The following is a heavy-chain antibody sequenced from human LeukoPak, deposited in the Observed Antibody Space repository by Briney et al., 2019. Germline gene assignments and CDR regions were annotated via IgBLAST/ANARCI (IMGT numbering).Heavy chain of an antibody. CDR1: GYTFTDYY. Sequence: GASVKVSCKASGYTFTDYYVHWVRQAPGQGLEWMGWINPNSGGTNYAQKFQGRVTMTRDTSISTAYMEVSRLKSDDTAVYYCARRAVYYYYGMDVWGQGSTVTVSS. CDR2: INPNSGGT. D-gene: IGHD6-25*01. V-gene: IGHV1-2*02. CDR3: ARRAVYYYYGMDV. J-gene: IGHJ6*02.